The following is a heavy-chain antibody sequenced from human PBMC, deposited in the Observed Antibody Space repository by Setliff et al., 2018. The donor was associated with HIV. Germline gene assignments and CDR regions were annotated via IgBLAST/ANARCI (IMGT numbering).Heavy chain of an antibody. Sequence: PSETLSLTCTVSGGSISDISYYWGWIRQPPGKGPEWIGSLFYSGSTYYNPSLKGRVTISVDTSKNHFSLKLSSVTAADTAVYYCARSLLPSITVAGTIGYWGQGSLVTVSS. CDR3: ARSLLPSITVAGTIGY. V-gene: IGHV4-39*02. J-gene: IGHJ4*02. CDR2: LFYSGST. D-gene: IGHD6-19*01. CDR1: GGSISDISYY.